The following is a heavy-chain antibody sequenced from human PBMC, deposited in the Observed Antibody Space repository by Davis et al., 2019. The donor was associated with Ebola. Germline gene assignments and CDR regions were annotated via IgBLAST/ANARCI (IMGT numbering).Heavy chain of an antibody. J-gene: IGHJ5*02. CDR2: ISSSGSTI. CDR3: ARDGYGTGTRGWFDP. D-gene: IGHD1-7*01. CDR1: GFTFSSYE. V-gene: IGHV3-48*03. Sequence: GESLKISCAASGFTFSSYEMNWVRQAPGKGLEWVSYISSSGSTIYYADSVKGRFTISRDNAKNSLYLQMNSLRAEDTAVYYCARDGYGTGTRGWFDPWGQGTLVTVSS.